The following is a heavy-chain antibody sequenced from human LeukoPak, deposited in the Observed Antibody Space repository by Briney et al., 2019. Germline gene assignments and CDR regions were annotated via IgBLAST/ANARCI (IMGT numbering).Heavy chain of an antibody. D-gene: IGHD6-13*01. CDR1: GGSISSGGYY. CDR3: ARVGYSSSWYGHLNWFDP. J-gene: IGHJ5*02. V-gene: IGHV4-31*03. Sequence: SETLSLTCTVSGGSISSGGYYWSWIRQHPGKGLEWIGYIYYSGSTYYNPSLKSRVTISVDTSKNQFSLKLSSVTAADTAVYYCARVGYSSSWYGHLNWFDPWGQGTLVTVSS. CDR2: IYYSGST.